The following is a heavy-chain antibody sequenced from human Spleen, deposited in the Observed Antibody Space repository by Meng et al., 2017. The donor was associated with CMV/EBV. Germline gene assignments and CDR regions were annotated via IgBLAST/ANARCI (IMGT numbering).Heavy chain of an antibody. Sequence: SETLSLTCTVSGGASDSSPYCWAWVRQPPGKGLEWIGSFYYAGSMWYNPSLKSRVTISVDTSKNQFSLKLSSVSAADTAVYYCARGPQSSGAHAIDYWGQGTLVTVSS. V-gene: IGHV4-39*07. D-gene: IGHD6-25*01. J-gene: IGHJ4*02. CDR3: ARGPQSSGAHAIDY. CDR1: GGASDSSPYC. CDR2: FYYAGSM.